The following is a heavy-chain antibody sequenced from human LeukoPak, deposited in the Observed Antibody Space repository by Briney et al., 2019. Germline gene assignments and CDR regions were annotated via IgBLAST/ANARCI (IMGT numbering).Heavy chain of an antibody. V-gene: IGHV3-23*01. J-gene: IGHJ4*02. Sequence: GGSLRLSCVASGFTFSRHGMNWVRQAPGKGLEWVSGISPSGDIKYYVDSVKGRFTVSRDNSKNTVHLQINSLRDEDTAVYYCAKDDAWLQFNDWGQGTLVTVSS. D-gene: IGHD5-24*01. CDR2: ISPSGDIK. CDR1: GFTFSRHG. CDR3: AKDDAWLQFND.